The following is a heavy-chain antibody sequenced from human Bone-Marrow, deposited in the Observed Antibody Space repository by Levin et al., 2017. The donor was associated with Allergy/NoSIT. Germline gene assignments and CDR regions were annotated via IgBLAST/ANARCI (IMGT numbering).Heavy chain of an antibody. D-gene: IGHD3-16*01. CDR2: IYPRDSDI. J-gene: IGHJ5*02. V-gene: IGHV5-51*01. CDR3: AKEGAHGSPAGFDP. Sequence: GGSLRLSCKASGYSFTKYWIAWLRQTPGKGLEWMGIIYPRDSDIRSSPSFQGQVTISADKSLNTAYLQWNNLKAADTALYYCAKEGAHGSPAGFDPWGQGTVVTVSS. CDR1: GYSFTKYW.